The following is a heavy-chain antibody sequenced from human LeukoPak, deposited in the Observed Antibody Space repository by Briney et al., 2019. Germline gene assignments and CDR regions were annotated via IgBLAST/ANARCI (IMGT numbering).Heavy chain of an antibody. Sequence: KPSETLSLTCTVSGGSVSSGSYYWSWIRQPPGKGLEWIGEINHSGSTNYNPSLKSRVTISVDTSKNQFSLKLSSVTAADTAVYYCARFCGGDCYPPGDRRVDIWGQGTMVTVSS. J-gene: IGHJ3*02. D-gene: IGHD2-21*02. V-gene: IGHV4-39*07. CDR1: GGSVSSGSYY. CDR2: INHSGST. CDR3: ARFCGGDCYPPGDRRVDI.